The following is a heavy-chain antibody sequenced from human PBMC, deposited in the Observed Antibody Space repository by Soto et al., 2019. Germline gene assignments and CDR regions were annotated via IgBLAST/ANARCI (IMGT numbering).Heavy chain of an antibody. J-gene: IGHJ4*02. D-gene: IGHD3-3*01. V-gene: IGHV3-23*01. Sequence: GSLRLSCAASGFTFSSYAMSWVRQAPGKVLEWVSAISGSGGSTYYADSVKGRFTISRDNSKNTLYLQMNSLRAEDTAVYYCVVFVLRFLEWLSSHFDYWGQGTLVTVSS. CDR2: ISGSGGST. CDR3: VVFVLRFLEWLSSHFDY. CDR1: GFTFSSYA.